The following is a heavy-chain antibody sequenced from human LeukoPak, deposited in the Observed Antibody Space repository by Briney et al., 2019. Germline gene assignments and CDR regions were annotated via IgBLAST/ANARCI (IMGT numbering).Heavy chain of an antibody. Sequence: PGGSLRFSCAASGFTFSSSWMAWVRQAPGKGLEWVGNIKEDGTAKNYVVSVRGRFTISRDNAKNSLYLQMNSLRGEDTAVYYCAKVGYNSGFLDYWGQGTLVTVSS. V-gene: IGHV3-7*01. CDR1: GFTFSSSW. CDR2: IKEDGTAK. D-gene: IGHD5-24*01. CDR3: AKVGYNSGFLDY. J-gene: IGHJ4*02.